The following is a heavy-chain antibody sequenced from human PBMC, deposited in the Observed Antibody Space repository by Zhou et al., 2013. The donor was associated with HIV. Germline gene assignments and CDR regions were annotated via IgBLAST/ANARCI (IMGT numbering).Heavy chain of an antibody. CDR1: GGTFSDYA. Sequence: QVHLVQSGAEVKKPGSSVKVSCKSSGGTFSDYAISWVRQAPGQGLEWMGRIIPILGIANYAQKFQGRVTITADKSTSTAYMELSSLRSEDTAVYYCAIIVVVAATGNSYYMDVWGKGTTVTVSS. D-gene: IGHD2-15*01. J-gene: IGHJ6*03. V-gene: IGHV1-69*04. CDR3: AIIVVVAATGNSYYMDV. CDR2: IIPILGIA.